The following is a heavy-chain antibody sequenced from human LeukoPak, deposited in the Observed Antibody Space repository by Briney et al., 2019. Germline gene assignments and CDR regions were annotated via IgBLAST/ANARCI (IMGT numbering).Heavy chain of an antibody. CDR3: ARGGRGSGTPNDY. D-gene: IGHD3-10*01. Sequence: SVKVSCKASGYTFTGYYMHWVRQAPGQGLEWMGWINPNSGGTNYAQKFQGWVTMTRDTSISTAYMELSRLRSDDTAVYYCARGGRGSGTPNDYWGQGTLVTVSS. CDR2: INPNSGGT. CDR1: GYTFTGYY. J-gene: IGHJ4*02. V-gene: IGHV1-2*04.